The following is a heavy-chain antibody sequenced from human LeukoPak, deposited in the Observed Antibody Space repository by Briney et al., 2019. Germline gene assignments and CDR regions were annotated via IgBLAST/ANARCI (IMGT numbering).Heavy chain of an antibody. Sequence: SETLSLTCTASGGSISSGSYYWSWIRQPAGKGLEWIGRIYTSGSTNYNPSLKSRVTISVDTSKNQFSLKLSSVTAADTAVYYCARLYNSLFDYWGQGTLVTVSS. J-gene: IGHJ4*02. CDR2: IYTSGST. CDR3: ARLYNSLFDY. V-gene: IGHV4-61*02. CDR1: GGSISSGSYY. D-gene: IGHD1-20*01.